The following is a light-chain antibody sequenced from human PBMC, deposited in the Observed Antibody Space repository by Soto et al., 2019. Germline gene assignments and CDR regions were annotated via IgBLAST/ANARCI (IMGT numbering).Light chain of an antibody. CDR2: DAS. CDR3: QQYTNTNNPWM. V-gene: IGKV1-5*01. Sequence: IQMTQSPSTLSASIGDRVTITWRASQTISTWMAWYQQKPGKAPKLLVYDASTLQSGVASRFSGSGSGTEFTLIISGLQPDDSATYYCQQYTNTNNPWMFGQGTKVDIK. J-gene: IGKJ1*01. CDR1: QTISTW.